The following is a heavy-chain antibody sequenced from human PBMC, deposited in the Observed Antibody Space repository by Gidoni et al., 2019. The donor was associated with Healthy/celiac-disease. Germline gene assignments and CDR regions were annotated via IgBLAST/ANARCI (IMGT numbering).Heavy chain of an antibody. V-gene: IGHV3-53*01. J-gene: IGHJ3*02. Sequence: EVQLVESGGGLIQPGGSLRLSCAASGFTVSSNYMSWVRQAPGKGLEWVSVIYSGGSTYYADSVKGRFTISRDNSKNTLYLQMNSLRAEDTAVYYCARGRVSTGGYDAFDIWGQGTMVTVSS. D-gene: IGHD3-16*01. CDR3: ARGRVSTGGYDAFDI. CDR1: GFTVSSNY. CDR2: IYSGGST.